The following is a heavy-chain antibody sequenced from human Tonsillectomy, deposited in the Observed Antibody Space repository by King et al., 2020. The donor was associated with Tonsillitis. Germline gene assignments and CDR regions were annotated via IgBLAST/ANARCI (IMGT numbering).Heavy chain of an antibody. V-gene: IGHV4-4*07. CDR2: FHASGST. J-gene: IGHJ4*02. Sequence: VQLQESGPGLVKPSETLSLTCTVSGGSISGYYWSWIRQPAGKGLEWIGRFHASGSTNYNPSLQSRVTTSVDTSKNQVSLKLSSVTAADTAIYYCARAGSGSYWYFDYWGQGTLVTVSS. CDR3: ARAGSGSYWYFDY. D-gene: IGHD3-10*01. CDR1: GGSISGYY.